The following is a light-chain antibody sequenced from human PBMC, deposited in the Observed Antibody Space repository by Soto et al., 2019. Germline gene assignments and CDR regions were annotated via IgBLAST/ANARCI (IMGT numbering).Light chain of an antibody. CDR1: QSVSSSY. Sequence: EIVLTQSPGTLSLSPGERATLSCRASQSVSSSYLAWYQQNPGQAPRLLIYGASSRATGIPDRFSGSGSGTDFTLTISRLEPEDFAVYYCQQYGSSPPALTFGGGTKVDIK. CDR2: GAS. J-gene: IGKJ4*01. CDR3: QQYGSSPPALT. V-gene: IGKV3-20*01.